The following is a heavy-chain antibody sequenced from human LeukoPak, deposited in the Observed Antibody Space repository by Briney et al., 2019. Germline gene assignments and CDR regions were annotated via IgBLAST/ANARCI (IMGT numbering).Heavy chain of an antibody. V-gene: IGHV3-20*04. Sequence: GGSLRLSCAASGFTFDDYGMSWVRQAPGKGLEWVSGINWNGGSTGCADSVKGRFTISRDNAKNSLYLQMNSLRADDTAVYYCAKEGGYYGFYFDYWGQGTLVTVSS. D-gene: IGHD3-22*01. CDR2: INWNGGST. CDR1: GFTFDDYG. CDR3: AKEGGYYGFYFDY. J-gene: IGHJ4*02.